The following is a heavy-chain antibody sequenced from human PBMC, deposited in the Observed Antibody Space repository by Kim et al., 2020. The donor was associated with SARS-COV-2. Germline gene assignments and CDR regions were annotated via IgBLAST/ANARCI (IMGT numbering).Heavy chain of an antibody. D-gene: IGHD6-19*01. CDR1: GFPSSART. Sequence: GFPSSARTMPGGHKAPGQGLEWMGIIHPPKCNTWYAQNFQGRISIARATSTDTIYMELNRLKSDDSALYYRWRMASSGSFDYWGQGTLAT. CDR3: WRMASSGSFDY. J-gene: IGHJ4*02. CDR2: IHPPKCNT. V-gene: IGHV1-2*02.